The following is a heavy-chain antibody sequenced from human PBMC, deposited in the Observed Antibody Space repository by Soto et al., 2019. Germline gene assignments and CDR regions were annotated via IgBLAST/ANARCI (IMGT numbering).Heavy chain of an antibody. CDR1: GGSISSSSYY. D-gene: IGHD3-16*01. V-gene: IGHV4-39*01. J-gene: IGHJ4*02. Sequence: SETLSLTCTVSGGSISSSSYYWGWIRQPPGKGLEWIGSIYYSGSTYYNPSLKSRVTISVDTSKNQFSLKLSSVTAADTAVYYCARLDYHWGGYYFDYWGQGTLVTVSS. CDR2: IYYSGST. CDR3: ARLDYHWGGYYFDY.